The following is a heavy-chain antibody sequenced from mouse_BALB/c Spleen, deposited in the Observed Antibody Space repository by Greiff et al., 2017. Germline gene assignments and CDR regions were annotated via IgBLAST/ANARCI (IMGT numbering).Heavy chain of an antibody. CDR1: GFTFSSYA. CDR2: ISSGGST. V-gene: IGHV5-6-5*01. D-gene: IGHD2-3*01. CDR3: ARDGYYGFYAMDY. J-gene: IGHJ4*01. Sequence: EVKLMESGGGLVKPGGSLKLSCAASGFTFSSYAMSWVRQTPEKRLEWVASISSGGSTYYHDSVKGRFTISRDNARNILYLQMSSLRSEDTAMYYCARDGYYGFYAMDYWGQGTSVTVSS.